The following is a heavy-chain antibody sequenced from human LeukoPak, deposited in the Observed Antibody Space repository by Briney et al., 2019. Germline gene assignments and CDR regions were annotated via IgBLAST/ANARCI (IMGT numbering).Heavy chain of an antibody. CDR1: GGSISSGSYY. J-gene: IGHJ4*02. CDR2: IYTSGST. D-gene: IGHD3-22*01. V-gene: IGHV4-61*02. CDR3: ARDGSSGYYAGY. Sequence: PSETLSLTCTVSGGSISSGSYYWSWIRQPAGKGLEWIGRIYTSGSTNYNPSLKSRVTTSVDTSKNQFSLKLSSVTAADTAVYYCARDGSSGYYAGYWGQGTLVTVSS.